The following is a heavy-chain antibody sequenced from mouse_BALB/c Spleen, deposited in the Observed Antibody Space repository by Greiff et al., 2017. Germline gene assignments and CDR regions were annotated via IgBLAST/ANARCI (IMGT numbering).Heavy chain of an antibody. Sequence: DVMLVESGGGLVQPGGSLKLSCAASGFTFSSYTMSWVRQTPEKRLEWVAYISNGGGSTYYPDTVKGRFTISRDNAKNTLYLQMSSLKSEDTAMYYCARGFAYWGQGTLVTVSA. V-gene: IGHV5-12-2*01. CDR2: ISNGGGST. J-gene: IGHJ3*01. CDR3: ARGFAY. CDR1: GFTFSSYT.